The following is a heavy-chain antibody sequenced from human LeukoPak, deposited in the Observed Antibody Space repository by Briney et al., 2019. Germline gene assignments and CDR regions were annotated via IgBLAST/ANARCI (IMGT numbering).Heavy chain of an antibody. V-gene: IGHV3-30*02. D-gene: IGHD3-22*01. CDR2: IRYDGSNK. J-gene: IGHJ4*02. CDR1: GFTFSSYG. Sequence: GGSLRLSCAASGFTFSSYGMHWVRQAPGKGLEWVAFIRYDGSNKYYADSVKGRFTISRDNSKNTLYLQMNSLRAEDTAVYYCARGARTGTVNSGSGYYLDYWGQGTLVTVSS. CDR3: ARGARTGTVNSGSGYYLDY.